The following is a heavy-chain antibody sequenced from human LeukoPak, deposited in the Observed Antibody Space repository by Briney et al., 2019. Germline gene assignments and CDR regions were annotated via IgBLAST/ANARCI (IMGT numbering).Heavy chain of an antibody. Sequence: PSETLSLTCTVSGGSISSYYWSWIRQPPGKGLEWIGYIYYSGSTNYNPSLKSRVTISVDTSKNQFSLKLSSVTAADTAVYYCARGKYSSSWYWYMDVWGKGTTVTIS. V-gene: IGHV4-59*01. J-gene: IGHJ6*03. CDR1: GGSISSYY. CDR3: ARGKYSSSWYWYMDV. CDR2: IYYSGST. D-gene: IGHD6-13*01.